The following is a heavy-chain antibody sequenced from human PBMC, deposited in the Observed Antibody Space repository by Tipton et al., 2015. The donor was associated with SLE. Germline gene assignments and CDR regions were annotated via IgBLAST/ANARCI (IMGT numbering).Heavy chain of an antibody. CDR2: INGDGNTR. CDR1: GFTFRTYW. V-gene: IGHV3-74*01. D-gene: IGHD6-6*01. Sequence: SLRLSCEASGFTFRTYWMQWVRQGAGKGLVWVSHINGDGNTRTYADSVKGRFTISRDNAQNTLYLHMSSLRVEDTSVYYCARGLRIEPRSVFDIWGHGTTVTVSS. J-gene: IGHJ3*02. CDR3: ARGLRIEPRSVFDI.